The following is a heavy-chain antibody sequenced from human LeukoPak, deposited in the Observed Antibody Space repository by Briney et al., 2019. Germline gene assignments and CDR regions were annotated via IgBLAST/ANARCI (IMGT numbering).Heavy chain of an antibody. Sequence: ASVKVSCKTSGYSFSTFDINWVRQATGQGLEWMGWMNPNSGNTNYEQKFQGRLTMTRDTSISTAYMELSSLRSEDTAVYYCARGGILVQGVTILYGMDVWSQGTTVTVSS. CDR1: GYSFSTFD. CDR3: ARGGILVQGVTILYGMDV. CDR2: MNPNSGNT. V-gene: IGHV1-8*01. D-gene: IGHD3-10*01. J-gene: IGHJ6*02.